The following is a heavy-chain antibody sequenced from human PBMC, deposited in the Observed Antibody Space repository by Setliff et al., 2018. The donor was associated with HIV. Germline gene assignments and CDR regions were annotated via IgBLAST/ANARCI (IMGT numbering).Heavy chain of an antibody. CDR3: AKVPVEMATITLLFFDY. Sequence: GESLTISCAASGFTFSSYAMSWVRQAPGKGLECVSAISGSGGSTYYADSVKGRFTISRDNSKNTLYLQMNSLRAEDTAVYYCAKVPVEMATITLLFFDYWGQGTLVTVSS. J-gene: IGHJ4*02. CDR2: ISGSGGST. CDR1: GFTFSSYA. V-gene: IGHV3-23*01. D-gene: IGHD5-12*01.